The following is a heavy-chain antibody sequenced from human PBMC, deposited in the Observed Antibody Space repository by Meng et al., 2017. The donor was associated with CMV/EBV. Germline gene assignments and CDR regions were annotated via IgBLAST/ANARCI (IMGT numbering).Heavy chain of an antibody. CDR1: GYAFTAYY. V-gene: IGHV1-2*02. Sequence: ASVKVSCKTSGYAFTAYYMHWVRQAPGQGLEWMGWINPNSGGTNYAQKFQGRVTMTRDTSISIAYMELNRLRSDDTAVYYCARGPLYNYGWSSNIFDFQHWGQGTLVTVSS. J-gene: IGHJ1*01. D-gene: IGHD5-18*01. CDR3: ARGPLYNYGWSSNIFDFQH. CDR2: INPNSGGT.